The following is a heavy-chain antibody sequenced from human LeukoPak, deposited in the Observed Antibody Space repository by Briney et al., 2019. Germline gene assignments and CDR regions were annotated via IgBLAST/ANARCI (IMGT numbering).Heavy chain of an antibody. D-gene: IGHD3-16*01. V-gene: IGHV3-30*18. CDR1: GFTFSSYG. J-gene: IGHJ4*02. CDR2: ISYDGSNK. CDR3: PKNDRLPTRRLPHGPIDY. Sequence: GGSLRLSCAASGFTFSSYGMHWVRQAPGKGLEWVAVISYDGSNKYYADSVKGRFTISRDNSKNTLYLQMNSLRAEDTAVYYCPKNDRLPTRRLPHGPIDYWGQGTLVTVSS.